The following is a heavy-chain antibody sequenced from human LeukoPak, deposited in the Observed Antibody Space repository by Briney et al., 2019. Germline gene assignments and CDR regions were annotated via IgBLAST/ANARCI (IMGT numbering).Heavy chain of an antibody. J-gene: IGHJ6*03. CDR3: ARFAAGGSYYYYMDV. CDR1: GFTFSSYT. V-gene: IGHV3-48*01. CDR2: IGTSSTTI. Sequence: GGSLRLSCAASGFTFSSYTMNWVRQPPGKGLEWVSNIGTSSTTIYYADSVKGRFTISRDNAKNSLYLQMNSLRADDTAVYYCARFAAGGSYYYYMDVWGRGTTVTVSS. D-gene: IGHD6-25*01.